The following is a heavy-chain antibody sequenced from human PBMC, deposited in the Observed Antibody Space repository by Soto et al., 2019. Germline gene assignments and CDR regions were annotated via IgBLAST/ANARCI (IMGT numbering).Heavy chain of an antibody. J-gene: IGHJ4*02. CDR2: ISAYNGNT. CDR3: ARVRDIVVVVAAKPKYYFDY. V-gene: IGHV1-18*01. CDR1: GYTFTSYG. D-gene: IGHD2-15*01. Sequence: ASVKVSCKASGYTFTSYGISWVRQAPGQGLEWMGWISAYNGNTNYAQKLQGRVTMTTDTSTSTAYKELRSLRSDDTAVYYCARVRDIVVVVAAKPKYYFDYWGQGTLVTVSS.